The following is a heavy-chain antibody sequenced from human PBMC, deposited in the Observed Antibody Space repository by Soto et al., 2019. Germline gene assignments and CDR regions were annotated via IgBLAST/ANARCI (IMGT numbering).Heavy chain of an antibody. J-gene: IGHJ6*02. CDR1: GGSVRSGSYY. CDR2: IYYSGST. Sequence: SETLSLTCTVSGGSVRSGSYYWSWIRQPPGKGLEWIGYIYYSGSTNYNPSLKSRVTISVDTSKNQFSLKLSSVTAADTAVYYCARGYDFWSGCYYYGMDVWGQGTTVTVSS. CDR3: ARGYDFWSGCYYYGMDV. V-gene: IGHV4-61*01. D-gene: IGHD3-3*01.